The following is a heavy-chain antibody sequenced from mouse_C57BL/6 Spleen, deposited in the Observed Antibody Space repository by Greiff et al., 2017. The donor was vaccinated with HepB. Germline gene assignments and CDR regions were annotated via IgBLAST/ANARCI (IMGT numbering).Heavy chain of an antibody. CDR3: ARHGYYGLDY. V-gene: IGHV5-12*01. J-gene: IGHJ2*01. CDR2: ISNGGGST. D-gene: IGHD1-1*01. Sequence: EVMLVESGGGLVQPGGSLKLSCAASGFTFSDYYMYWVRQTPEKRLEWVAYISNGGGSTYYPDTVKGRFTISRDNAKNTLYLQMSRLKSEDTAMYYCARHGYYGLDYWGQGTTLTVSS. CDR1: GFTFSDYY.